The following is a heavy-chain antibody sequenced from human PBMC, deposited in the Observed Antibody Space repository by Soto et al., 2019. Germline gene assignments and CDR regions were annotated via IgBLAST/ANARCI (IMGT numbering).Heavy chain of an antibody. CDR3: ARALYGSGSYFDY. CDR1: GGSISSYY. Sequence: QVQLQESGPGLVKPSETLSLTCTVSGGSISSYYWSWIRQPPGKGLEWIGYIYYSGSTNYNPSLKSRVTISVDTSKNQFSLKLSSVTAADTAVYYCARALYGSGSYFDYRGQGTLVTVSS. D-gene: IGHD3-10*01. V-gene: IGHV4-59*01. CDR2: IYYSGST. J-gene: IGHJ4*02.